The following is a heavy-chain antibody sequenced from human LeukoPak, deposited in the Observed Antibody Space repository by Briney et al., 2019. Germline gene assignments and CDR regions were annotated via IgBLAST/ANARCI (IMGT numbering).Heavy chain of an antibody. CDR1: GGSISSYY. CDR3: AREGWDQGNNYFDY. D-gene: IGHD6-19*01. J-gene: IGHJ4*02. V-gene: IGHV4-59*01. CDR2: IYYSGST. Sequence: SETLSLTCTVSGGSISSYYWSWIRQPPGKGLEWIGYIYYSGSTNYNPSLKSRVTISVDTSKNQFSLKLSSVTAADTAVYYCAREGWDQGNNYFDYWGQGTLVTVSS.